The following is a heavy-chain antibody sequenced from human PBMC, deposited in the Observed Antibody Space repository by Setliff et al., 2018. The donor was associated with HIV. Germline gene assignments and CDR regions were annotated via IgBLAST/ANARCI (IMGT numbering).Heavy chain of an antibody. CDR3: ARDNYYDSSGIDY. J-gene: IGHJ4*02. V-gene: IGHV4-59*01. D-gene: IGHD3-22*01. CDR1: GGSITSYY. CDR2: IFDSGTT. Sequence: SETLSLTCTVSGGSITSYYWNWIRQSPGKGLEWIGYIFDSGTTKYNPSVTSRVTISVDTSKSQFSLKLSSVTAADTAVYYCARDNYYDSSGIDYWGQGTLVTVSS.